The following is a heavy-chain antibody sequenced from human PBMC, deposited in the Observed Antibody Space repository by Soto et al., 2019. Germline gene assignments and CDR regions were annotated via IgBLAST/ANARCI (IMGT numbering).Heavy chain of an antibody. J-gene: IGHJ3*02. V-gene: IGHV2-5*01. CDR3: AHRHDLGGFDI. D-gene: IGHD2-15*01. Sequence: QITLKESGPTLVKPTQTLTLTCTFSGFSLNTRAVGVGWIRQAPGKALEWLALSNWNDDERYSPSLKDRLTITKDTSKNHVVLTMTNIGPVDTATYYCAHRHDLGGFDIWGQGTPVTVSS. CDR2: SNWNDDE. CDR1: GFSLNTRAVG.